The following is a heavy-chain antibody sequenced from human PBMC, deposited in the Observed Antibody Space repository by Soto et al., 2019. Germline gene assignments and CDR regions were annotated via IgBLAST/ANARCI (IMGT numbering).Heavy chain of an antibody. CDR1: GYTFTNND. Sequence: ASVKVSCKASGYTFTNNDVIWVRQATGQGLEWMGWMNRGSGDTGYAQKFQGRVTMTRDISIATAYMELTSLTSEDTAIYYCARMESFGSLNWFDPWGQGTLVTVSS. CDR2: MNRGSGDT. V-gene: IGHV1-8*01. D-gene: IGHD5-18*01. CDR3: ARMESFGSLNWFDP. J-gene: IGHJ5*02.